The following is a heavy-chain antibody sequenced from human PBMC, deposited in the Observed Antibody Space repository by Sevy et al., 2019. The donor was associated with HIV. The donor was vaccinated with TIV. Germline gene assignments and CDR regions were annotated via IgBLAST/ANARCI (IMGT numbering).Heavy chain of an antibody. CDR2: ISGSGGDT. J-gene: IGHJ4*02. Sequence: GGSLRLSCAASAFTFKSYAMTWVRQAPGKGLEWISSISGSGGDTKYADSVKGRFTISRDNSKNTLYLQMNSLSAEDTAVYYCAKDQGDYIWGTYRHWGQGPLVTVSS. CDR1: AFTFKSYA. V-gene: IGHV3-23*01. CDR3: AKDQGDYIWGTYRH. D-gene: IGHD3-16*02.